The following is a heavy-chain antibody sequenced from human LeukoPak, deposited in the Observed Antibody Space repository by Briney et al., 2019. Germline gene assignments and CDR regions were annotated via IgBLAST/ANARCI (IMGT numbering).Heavy chain of an antibody. CDR2: INHSGST. J-gene: IGHJ6*02. Sequence: SETLSLTCAVYGGSFSGYYWSWIRQPPGKGLEWIGEINHSGSTNYNPSLKSRATISVDTSKNQFSLKLSSVTAADTAVYYCARVSRGDDYYYYGMDVWGQGTTVTVSS. V-gene: IGHV4-34*01. CDR1: GGSFSGYY. D-gene: IGHD3-10*01. CDR3: ARVSRGDDYYYYGMDV.